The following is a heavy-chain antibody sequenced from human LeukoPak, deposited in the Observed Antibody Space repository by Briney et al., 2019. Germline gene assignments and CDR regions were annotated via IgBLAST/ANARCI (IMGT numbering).Heavy chain of an antibody. CDR3: SQLSRGF. CDR1: GFTLGDAW. J-gene: IGHJ4*02. CDR2: IRPKAECAIT. Sequence: GGSLRLSCVASGFTLGDAWMSWVRQAPGRGLECVGRIRPKAECAITDCAERRNDRFTVSRDDSKNTMYLEINDLKTEDTGLYYCSQLSRGFWGQGTQVSVSS. V-gene: IGHV3-15*01. D-gene: IGHD3-22*01.